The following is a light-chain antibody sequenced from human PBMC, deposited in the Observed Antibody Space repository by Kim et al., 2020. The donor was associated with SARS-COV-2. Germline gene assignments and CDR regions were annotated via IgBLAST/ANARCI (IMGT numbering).Light chain of an antibody. CDR2: DAS. J-gene: IGKJ1*01. CDR1: QDVRNM. Sequence: ASVGDRVTITCRASQDVRNMLAWCQQKPEKAPKSLIYDASTLRSGVPSRFSGSGSGTEFTLTISSLQPEDFATYYCLQYSSFPHTFGQGTKVDIK. CDR3: LQYSSFPHT. V-gene: IGKV1D-16*01.